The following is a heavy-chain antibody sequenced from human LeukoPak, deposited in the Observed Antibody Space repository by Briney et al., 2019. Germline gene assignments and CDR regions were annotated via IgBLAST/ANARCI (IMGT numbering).Heavy chain of an antibody. V-gene: IGHV3-21*01. CDR1: GFTFSSYS. CDR3: AAGSGDYYDSSGYHYGNYFFYN. D-gene: IGHD3-22*01. J-gene: IGHJ4*02. CDR2: ISSSRNYI. Sequence: GGSLRLSCAASGFTFSSYSMNWVRQAPGKGLEWISSISSSRNYIYYADSVKGRLTISRDNAKNSLYLQMNSLRAEDTAVYYCAAGSGDYYDSSGYHYGNYFFYNWGQGTLVTVSS.